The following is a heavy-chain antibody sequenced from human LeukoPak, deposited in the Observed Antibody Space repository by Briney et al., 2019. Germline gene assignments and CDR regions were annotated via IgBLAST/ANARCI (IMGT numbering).Heavy chain of an antibody. CDR3: ARDPKQLWLSFYYYYMDV. D-gene: IGHD5-18*01. CDR2: ISAYNGNT. J-gene: IGHJ6*03. CDR1: GYTFTSYG. V-gene: IGHV1-18*01. Sequence: ASVKVSCKASGYTFTSYGISWVRQAPGQGLEWMGWISAYNGNTNYAQKLQGRVTMTTGTSTSTAYMELRSLRSDDTAVYYCARDPKQLWLSFYYYYMDVWGKGTTVTVSS.